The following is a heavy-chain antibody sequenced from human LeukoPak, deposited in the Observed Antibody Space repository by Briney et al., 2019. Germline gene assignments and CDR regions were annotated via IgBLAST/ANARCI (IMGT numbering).Heavy chain of an antibody. D-gene: IGHD6-13*01. Sequence: GGSLRLSCAASGFTFSSYGMKWVRQAPGRGLEWVSSISRVSSDIHYADSVKGRFTVSRDNTKNSLYLQMNNLRAEDTAIYYCVRDEDSRSWHRTDYWGQGTLVTVSS. CDR2: ISRVSSDI. V-gene: IGHV3-21*01. CDR3: VRDEDSRSWHRTDY. J-gene: IGHJ4*02. CDR1: GFTFSSYG.